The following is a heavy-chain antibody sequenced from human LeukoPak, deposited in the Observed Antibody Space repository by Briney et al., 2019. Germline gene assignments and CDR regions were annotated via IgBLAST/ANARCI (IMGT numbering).Heavy chain of an antibody. CDR3: ARENDFWSGYPIDYSYYMDV. CDR2: IYTSGST. J-gene: IGHJ6*03. Sequence: SETLSLTCTVSGGSISSSSYYWSWIRQPAGKGLEWIGRIYTSGSTNYNPSLKSRVTMSVDTSKNQFSLKLSSVTAADTAVYYCARENDFWSGYPIDYSYYMDVWGKGTTVTVSS. CDR1: GGSISSSSYY. D-gene: IGHD3-3*01. V-gene: IGHV4-61*02.